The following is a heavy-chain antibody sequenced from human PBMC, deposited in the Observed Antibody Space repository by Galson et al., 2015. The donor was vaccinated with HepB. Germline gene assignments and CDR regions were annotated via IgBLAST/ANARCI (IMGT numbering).Heavy chain of an antibody. CDR1: GFAFDNHA. D-gene: IGHD5-18*01. CDR2: ITGKGDST. CDR3: AKGYGLFDS. Sequence: SLRLSCAASGFAFDNHAMSWVRQASGRGLEWISGITGKGDSTFYADSVKGRFTVSKDNSNNMLYLQMNSLRDEDAGLYFCAKGYGLFDSWGQGILVTVSS. J-gene: IGHJ5*01. V-gene: IGHV3-23*01.